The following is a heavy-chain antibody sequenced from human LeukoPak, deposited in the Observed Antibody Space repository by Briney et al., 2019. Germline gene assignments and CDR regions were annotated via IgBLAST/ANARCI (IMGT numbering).Heavy chain of an antibody. CDR2: INPSGGST. V-gene: IGHV1-46*01. CDR1: GYTFTSYG. J-gene: IGHJ4*02. D-gene: IGHD3-22*01. Sequence: GASVKVSCKASGYTFTSYGISWVRQAPGQGLEWMGIINPSGGSTSYAQKFQGRVTMTRDTSTSTVYMELSSLRSEDTAVYYCARGSYYYDSSGYWGFDYWGQGTLVTVSS. CDR3: ARGSYYYDSSGYWGFDY.